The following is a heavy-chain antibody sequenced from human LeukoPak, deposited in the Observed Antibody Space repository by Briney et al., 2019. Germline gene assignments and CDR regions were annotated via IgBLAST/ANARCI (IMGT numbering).Heavy chain of an antibody. J-gene: IGHJ5*02. V-gene: IGHV1-8*01. Sequence: GASVKVSCKASGYTFTSYDINWVRQATGQGLEWMGWMNPNSGNTGYAQKFQGRVTMTRNTSISTAYMELNSLTSDDTAVYYCARGLRRGVYWFDPWGQGTLVTVSS. D-gene: IGHD3-10*01. CDR3: ARGLRRGVYWFDP. CDR2: MNPNSGNT. CDR1: GYTFTSYD.